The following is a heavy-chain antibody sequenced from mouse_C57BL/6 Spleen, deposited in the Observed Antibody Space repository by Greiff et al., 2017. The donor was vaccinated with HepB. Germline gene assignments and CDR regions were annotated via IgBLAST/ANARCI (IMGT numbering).Heavy chain of an antibody. CDR1: GYSFTGYY. CDR3: ATYYYGSSYDFDY. D-gene: IGHD1-1*01. Sequence: EVQLQQSGPELVKPGASVKISCKASGYSFTGYYMNWVKQSPEKSLEWIGEINPSTGGTTYNQKFKAKATLTVDKSSSTAYMQLKSLTSEDSAVYYCATYYYGSSYDFDYWGQGTTLTVSS. CDR2: INPSTGGT. J-gene: IGHJ2*01. V-gene: IGHV1-42*01.